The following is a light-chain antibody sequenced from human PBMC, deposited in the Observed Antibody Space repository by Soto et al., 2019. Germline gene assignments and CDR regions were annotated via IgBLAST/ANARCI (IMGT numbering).Light chain of an antibody. CDR2: GAS. V-gene: IGKV3D-15*01. J-gene: IGKJ4*01. CDR1: QSVSSN. Sequence: EIVMTQSPATLSVSPGERATFSCRASQSVSSNLAWYQQRRGQAPRLLIYGASTRATGIPARFSGSGSGTEFTLSITSLQSEDFAVYYCQQYETWPRTFGGGTKVEIK. CDR3: QQYETWPRT.